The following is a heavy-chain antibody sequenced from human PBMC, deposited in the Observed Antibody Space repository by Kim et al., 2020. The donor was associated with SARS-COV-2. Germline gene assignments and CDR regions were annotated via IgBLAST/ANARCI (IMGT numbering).Heavy chain of an antibody. J-gene: IGHJ5*02. D-gene: IGHD5-12*01. V-gene: IGHV5-51*01. CDR3: ARRGFGWFDP. Sequence: TRYSPSFQGQVTISADKSISTAYLQWSSLKASDTAMYYCARRGFGWFDPWGQGTLVTVSS. CDR2: T.